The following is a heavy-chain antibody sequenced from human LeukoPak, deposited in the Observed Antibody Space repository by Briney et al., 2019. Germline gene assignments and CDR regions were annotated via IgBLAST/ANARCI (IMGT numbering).Heavy chain of an antibody. J-gene: IGHJ4*02. D-gene: IGHD3-9*01. CDR1: TFGDYA. Sequence: TFGDYAMSWIRQPPGKGLEWIGYIFHSGSTYYNPSLKSRVSISVHTSKNQFSLKLSSVTAADTAVCYCARDRYFIGFDYWGQGTLVTVSS. CDR3: ARDRYFIGFDY. CDR2: IFHSGST. V-gene: IGHV4-30-4*08.